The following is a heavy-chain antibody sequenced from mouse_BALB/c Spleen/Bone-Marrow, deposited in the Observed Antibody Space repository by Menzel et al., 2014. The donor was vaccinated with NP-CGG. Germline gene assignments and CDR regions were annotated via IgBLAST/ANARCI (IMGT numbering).Heavy chain of an antibody. CDR2: INPSNGGT. CDR1: GYTFTSYY. D-gene: IGHD2-13*01. J-gene: IGHJ3*01. CDR3: TREGDSPFAY. Sequence: VQLQQSGAELVKPGASVKLSCKASGYTFTSYYMYWVKQRPGQGLEWIGGINPSNGGTNFNGKFKSKATLTVDKSSSTAYMQLSSLTSEDPAVYYCTREGDSPFAYWGQGTLVTVSA. V-gene: IGHV1S81*02.